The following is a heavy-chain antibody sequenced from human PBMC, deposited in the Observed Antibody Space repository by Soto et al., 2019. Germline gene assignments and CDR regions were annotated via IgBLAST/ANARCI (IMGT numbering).Heavy chain of an antibody. Sequence: ASLRLSCAASGFTVSSNYMNWVRQAPGKGLEWVSIIYSDGTTSYAESVEGRFTISRDNFKNTLHLQMNSLRAEDTAVYYCAILSKWGQGTLVNVSS. J-gene: IGHJ4*02. V-gene: IGHV3-53*01. D-gene: IGHD4-4*01. CDR3: AILSK. CDR1: GFTVSSNY. CDR2: IYSDGTT.